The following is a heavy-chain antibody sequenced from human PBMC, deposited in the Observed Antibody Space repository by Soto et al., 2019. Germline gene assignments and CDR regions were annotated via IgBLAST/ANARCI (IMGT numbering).Heavy chain of an antibody. D-gene: IGHD2-2*01. CDR3: ARACSTTSCYGAFDI. J-gene: IGHJ3*02. V-gene: IGHV3-64*01. CDR1: GFTFSTYA. Sequence: EVQLVESGGGLVQPGGSLRLSCAASGFTFSTYAMHWVRQAPGKGLEYVSLISGDGRSTYYANSVKGRFTISRDNSKNTLYLQMGSLRAEDMAVYYCARACSTTSCYGAFDIWGQGTMVIVSS. CDR2: ISGDGRST.